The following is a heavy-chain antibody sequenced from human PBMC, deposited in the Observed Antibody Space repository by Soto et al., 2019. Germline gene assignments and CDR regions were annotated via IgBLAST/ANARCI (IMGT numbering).Heavy chain of an antibody. CDR3: ARVAPGITRGSHVDY. D-gene: IGHD3-10*01. CDR1: GFTFSSYS. V-gene: IGHV3-21*01. CDR2: ISSSSSYI. J-gene: IGHJ4*02. Sequence: EVQLVESGGGLVKPGGSLRLSCAASGFTFSSYSMNWVRQAPGKGLEWVSSISSSSSYIYYADSVKGRFTISRDNAKNSLYLQMNSLRAEDTAVYYCARVAPGITRGSHVDYWGQGTLVTVSS.